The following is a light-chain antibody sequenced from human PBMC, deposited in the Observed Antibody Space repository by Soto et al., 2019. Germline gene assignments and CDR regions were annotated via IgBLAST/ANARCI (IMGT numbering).Light chain of an antibody. Sequence: DIVMTQSPDSLAVSLGERATINCKSSQSVLYSSNNKNYLAWYQQKPGQPPKLLIYWASTRESGVPDRFSGSGSGTDFTLPSSSLQAEDVAVYYCQQYYSTPTFGQGTKVELK. CDR3: QQYYSTPT. CDR1: QSVLYSSNNKNY. V-gene: IGKV4-1*01. CDR2: WAS. J-gene: IGKJ1*01.